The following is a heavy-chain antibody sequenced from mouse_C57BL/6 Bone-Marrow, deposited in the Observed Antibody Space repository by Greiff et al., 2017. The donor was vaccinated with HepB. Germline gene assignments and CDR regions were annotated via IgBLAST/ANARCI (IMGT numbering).Heavy chain of an antibody. V-gene: IGHV5-6*02. CDR1: GFTFSSYG. Sequence: EVMLVESGGYLVKPGGSLKLSCAASGFTFSSYGMSWVRQTPDKRLEWVATISSGGSYTYYPDSVKGRFTISRDNAKNTLYLQMSSLKSEDTAMYYCARQSLYPYAMDYWGQGTSVTVSS. J-gene: IGHJ4*01. CDR2: ISSGGSYT. CDR3: ARQSLYPYAMDY. D-gene: IGHD2-1*01.